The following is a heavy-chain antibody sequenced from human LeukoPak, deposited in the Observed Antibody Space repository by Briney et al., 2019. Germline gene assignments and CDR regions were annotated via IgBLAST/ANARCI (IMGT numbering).Heavy chain of an antibody. V-gene: IGHV3-23*01. CDR3: VTTAYYYGSGTPFDY. D-gene: IGHD3-10*01. CDR1: GFTFSSYA. CDR2: ISGSGGST. J-gene: IGHJ4*02. Sequence: GGSLRLSCAASGFTFSSYAMSWVRQAPGKGLEWVSAISGSGGSTYYADSVKGRFTISRDNSKNTLYLQMNSLRAEDTAVYYCVTTAYYYGSGTPFDYWGQGTLVTVSS.